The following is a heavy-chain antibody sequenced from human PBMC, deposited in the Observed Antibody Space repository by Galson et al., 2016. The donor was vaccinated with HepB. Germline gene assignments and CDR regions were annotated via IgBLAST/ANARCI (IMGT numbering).Heavy chain of an antibody. V-gene: IGHV2-5*02. J-gene: IGHJ4*02. CDR3: AHEVFGVLMKAYYFDY. Sequence: LVKPTQTLTLTCTFSGFSLNHRAVGVGWVRQPPGKALEWLALIYGDDDIRYSPSLKRRLTITKDTSKNQVVLAMTNVDPVDTATYFCAHEVFGVLMKAYYFDYWGQGILVSVSS. CDR2: IYGDDDI. D-gene: IGHD3-3*01. CDR1: GFSLNHRAVG.